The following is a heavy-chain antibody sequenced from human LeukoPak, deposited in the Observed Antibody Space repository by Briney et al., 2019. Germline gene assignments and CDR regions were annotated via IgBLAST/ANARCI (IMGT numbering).Heavy chain of an antibody. CDR2: IYSGGST. J-gene: IGHJ6*02. CDR1: GFTFSNAW. D-gene: IGHD3-10*01. Sequence: PGGSLRLSCAASGFTFSNAWMSWVRQAPGKGLEWVSVIYSGGSTYYADSVKGRFTISRDNSKNTLYLQMNSLRAEDTAVYYCARETRNYYGSGSYYYGMDVWGQGTTVTVSS. V-gene: IGHV3-66*01. CDR3: ARETRNYYGSGSYYYGMDV.